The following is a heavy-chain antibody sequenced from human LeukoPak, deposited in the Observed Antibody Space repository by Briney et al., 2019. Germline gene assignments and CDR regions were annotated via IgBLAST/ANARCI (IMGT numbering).Heavy chain of an antibody. Sequence: PSETLSLTCAVYGGSFSGYYWSWIRQPPGKGLEWIGEINHSGSTNYNPSLKSRVTISVGTSKNQFSLKLSSVTAADTAVYYCARGQSPYYDSSGYYPRFDPWGQGTLVTVSS. CDR3: ARGQSPYYDSSGYYPRFDP. CDR1: GGSFSGYY. CDR2: INHSGST. J-gene: IGHJ5*02. D-gene: IGHD3-22*01. V-gene: IGHV4-34*01.